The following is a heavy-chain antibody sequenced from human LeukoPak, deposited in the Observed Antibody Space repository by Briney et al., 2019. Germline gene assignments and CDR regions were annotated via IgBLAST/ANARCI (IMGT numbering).Heavy chain of an antibody. CDR1: GVTFSSYL. CDR3: ARGTWDSSDVDY. CDR2: IKQVRSEK. Sequence: PGGSLRLSCTASGVTFSSYLMYWVRQAPGKGLEGVANIKQVRSEKYYVHSVQGRFTISRDNAKNTLYLQMNSLRAEDTAVYYCARGTWDSSDVDYWGQGTLVTVSS. J-gene: IGHJ4*02. V-gene: IGHV3-7*02. D-gene: IGHD3-22*01.